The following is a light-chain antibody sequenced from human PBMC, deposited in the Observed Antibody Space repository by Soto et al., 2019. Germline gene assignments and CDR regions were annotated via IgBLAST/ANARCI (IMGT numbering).Light chain of an antibody. CDR2: AGT. J-gene: IGKJ4*01. Sequence: DIQMTQSPSTLSGSVGDRVTITCRASQDINSYLAWYQQKPGKAPNLVIYAGTSLQSGVPSRSSGSGSGTEFTLTISSLQPEDFATYYCQQLHVYPSTFGGGTKVDIK. CDR3: QQLHVYPST. CDR1: QDINSY. V-gene: IGKV1-9*01.